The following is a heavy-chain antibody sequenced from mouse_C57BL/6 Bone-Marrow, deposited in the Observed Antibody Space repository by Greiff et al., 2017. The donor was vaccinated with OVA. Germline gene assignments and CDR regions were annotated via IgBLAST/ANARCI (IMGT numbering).Heavy chain of an antibody. V-gene: IGHV1-26*01. CDR3: ARGGDSAD. J-gene: IGHJ3*01. CDR1: GYTFTDYY. CDR2: INPNNGGT. Sequence: VQLQQSGPELVKPGASVKISCKASGYTFTDYYMNWVKQSHGKSLEWIGDINPNNGGTSYNQKFKGKATLTVDKSSSTAYMELRSLTSEDSAVYYCARGGDSADWGQGTLVTVSA. D-gene: IGHD1-1*02.